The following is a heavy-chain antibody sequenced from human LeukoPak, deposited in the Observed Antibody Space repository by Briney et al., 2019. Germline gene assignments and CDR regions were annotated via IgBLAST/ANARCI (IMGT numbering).Heavy chain of an antibody. D-gene: IGHD2-15*01. CDR2: IKQDANEK. J-gene: IGHJ3*02. Sequence: GGSLRLSCAASGFTFSNYWMSWVRQAPGKGLEWVANIKQDANEKYYVDAVKGRFTISRDNAKNSLYLQMNSLRAEDTALYYCAKTLLRYCSGGSCYGAFDIWGQGTMVTVSS. CDR1: GFTFSNYW. CDR3: AKTLLRYCSGGSCYGAFDI. V-gene: IGHV3-7*03.